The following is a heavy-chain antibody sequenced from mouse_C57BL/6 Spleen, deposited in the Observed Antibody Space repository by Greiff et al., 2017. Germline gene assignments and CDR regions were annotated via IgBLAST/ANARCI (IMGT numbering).Heavy chain of an antibody. J-gene: IGHJ1*03. CDR3: ASTPHYYGSSYWYFDV. D-gene: IGHD1-1*01. CDR1: GYAFSSSW. Sequence: VQLQQSGPELVKPGASVKISCKASGYAFSSSWMNWVKQRPGTGLEWIGRIYPGDGDTNYNGKFKGKATLTADKSSSPAYMQLSSLTSEDSAVYFCASTPHYYGSSYWYFDVWGTGTTVTVSS. CDR2: IYPGDGDT. V-gene: IGHV1-82*01.